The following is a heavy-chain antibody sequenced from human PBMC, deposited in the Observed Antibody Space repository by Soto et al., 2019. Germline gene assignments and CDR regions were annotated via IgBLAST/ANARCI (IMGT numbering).Heavy chain of an antibody. D-gene: IGHD3-3*01. CDR1: GYNFAGYW. Sequence: HGESLKISCKGSGYNFAGYWIAWVRQMPGKGLELMGIIYPSDSDTRYRPSFQGQVTISADKSISSAYLQWSSLRASDTAMYYCARGGVSTRTFDYWGQGTPVTLSS. CDR2: IYPSDSDT. V-gene: IGHV5-51*01. J-gene: IGHJ4*02. CDR3: ARGGVSTRTFDY.